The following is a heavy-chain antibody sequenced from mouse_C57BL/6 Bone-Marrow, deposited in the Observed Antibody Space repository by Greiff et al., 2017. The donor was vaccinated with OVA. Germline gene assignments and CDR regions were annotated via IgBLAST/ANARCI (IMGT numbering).Heavy chain of an antibody. D-gene: IGHD2-12*01. Sequence: VQLQQPGAELVKPGASVKLSCKASGYAFTSYWMHWVKQRPGQGLEWIGMIHPNSGSTNYNEKFKSKATLTVDKSSSTAYMQLSSLTSEDSAVYYCARSLRRGFAYWGQGTLVTVSA. J-gene: IGHJ3*01. CDR3: ARSLRRGFAY. CDR1: GYAFTSYW. V-gene: IGHV1-64*01. CDR2: IHPNSGST.